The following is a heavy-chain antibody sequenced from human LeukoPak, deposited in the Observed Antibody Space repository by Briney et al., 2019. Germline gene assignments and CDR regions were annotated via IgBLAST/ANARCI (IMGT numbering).Heavy chain of an antibody. Sequence: ASVKVSCKASGYTFTSYDINWVRQATGQGLEWMGWMNPNSGNTGYAQKFQGRVTMTRNTSISTAYMELSSLRSEDTAVYYCARSYYGSGSYYNWVIITFGGVEFDYWGQGTLVTVSS. V-gene: IGHV1-8*01. CDR2: MNPNSGNT. D-gene: IGHD3-10*01. CDR1: GYTFTSYD. J-gene: IGHJ4*02. CDR3: ARSYYGSGSYYNWVIITFGGVEFDY.